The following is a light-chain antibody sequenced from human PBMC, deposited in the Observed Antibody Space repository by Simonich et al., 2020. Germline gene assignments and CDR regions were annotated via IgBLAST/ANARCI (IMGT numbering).Light chain of an antibody. CDR1: SSDVGSYNL. Sequence: QSALTQPASVSVSPGQSITISCTGTSSDVGSYNLVSWYQQHPGKATKLMIYEGSKRPSGLSNLFSGSKSGKTASLTISGLQAEDEADYYCCSYAGSYSWVFGGGTKLTVL. CDR2: EGS. V-gene: IGLV2-23*01. J-gene: IGLJ3*02. CDR3: CSYAGSYSWV.